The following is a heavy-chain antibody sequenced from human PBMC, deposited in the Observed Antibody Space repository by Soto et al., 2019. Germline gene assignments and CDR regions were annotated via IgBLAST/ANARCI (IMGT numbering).Heavy chain of an antibody. Sequence: GGSLRLSCAASGFTFSSYSMNWVRQSPGKGLEWVSSISSSSSYIYYADSVKGRFTISRGNAKNSLYLQMNSLGAEDTALYYCAREADTLSSTDYFDYGGQGPLVTVSS. D-gene: IGHD2-2*01. V-gene: IGHV3-21*01. CDR3: AREADTLSSTDYFDY. J-gene: IGHJ4*02. CDR1: GFTFSSYS. CDR2: ISSSSSYI.